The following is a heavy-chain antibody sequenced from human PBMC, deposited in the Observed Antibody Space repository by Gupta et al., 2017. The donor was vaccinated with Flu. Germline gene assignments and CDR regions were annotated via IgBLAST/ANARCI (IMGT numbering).Heavy chain of an antibody. CDR3: AGYAGTEAYSDWGYFVG. J-gene: IGHJ4*02. CDR1: GGSISDGGFY. V-gene: IGHV4-31*03. Sequence: QVQLQESGPGLVKPSQTLSLTCNVSGGSISDGGFYWSWIRQHPGKGLEWIGYSYYSGTTYYNPSLKSRVTISVDTSRNQFSLKLSSVTAADTAVYFCAGYAGTEAYSDWGYFVGWGQGTLVTVSS. CDR2: SYYSGTT. D-gene: IGHD4-17*01.